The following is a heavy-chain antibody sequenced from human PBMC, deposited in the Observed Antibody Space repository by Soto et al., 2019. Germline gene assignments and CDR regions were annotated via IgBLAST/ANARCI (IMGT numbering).Heavy chain of an antibody. CDR1: GFSRSTNGVG. CDR3: SHTPAGSNSSYVYHYGMDV. Sequence: GQTLVNHTQTLTLTCTFSGFSRSTNGVGVGWIRQPPGKALEWLGFIYWNDDKRYTPSLKSRLTITKDTSKNQVVLTMTNMDPVDTATYYCSHTPAGSNSSYVYHYGMDVWCEGT. CDR2: IYWNDDK. V-gene: IGHV2-5*01. D-gene: IGHD2-2*01. J-gene: IGHJ6*02.